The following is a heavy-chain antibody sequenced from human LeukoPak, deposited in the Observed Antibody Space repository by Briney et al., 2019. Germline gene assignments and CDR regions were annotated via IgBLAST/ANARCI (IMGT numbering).Heavy chain of an antibody. Sequence: HAGGSLRLSCAASGFTFSSYAMSWVRQAPGKGLEWVSAISGSGGSTYYADSVKGWFSIYRDNSKNSQYLQMYSRRAGDTAAYYCASPQTSGYAFGYWGQGTLVTVSS. D-gene: IGHD5-12*01. V-gene: IGHV3-23*01. CDR1: GFTFSSYA. CDR2: ISGSGGST. J-gene: IGHJ4*02. CDR3: ASPQTSGYAFGY.